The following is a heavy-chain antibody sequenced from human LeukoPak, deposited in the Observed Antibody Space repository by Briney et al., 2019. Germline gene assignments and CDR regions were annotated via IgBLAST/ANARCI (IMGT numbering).Heavy chain of an antibody. D-gene: IGHD3-3*01. J-gene: IGHJ4*02. CDR2: IWYDGSNK. CDR3: AREGPFGVVINSRGGYFDY. CDR1: GFTFSSYG. Sequence: PGGSQRLSCAASGFTFSSYGMHWVRQAPGKGLEWVAVIWYDGSNKYYADSVKGRFTISRDNSKNTLYLQMNSLRAEDTAVYYCAREGPFGVVINSRGGYFDYWGQGTLVTVSS. V-gene: IGHV3-33*01.